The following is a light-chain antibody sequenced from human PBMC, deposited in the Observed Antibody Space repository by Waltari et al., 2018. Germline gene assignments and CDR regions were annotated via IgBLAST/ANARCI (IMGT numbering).Light chain of an antibody. V-gene: IGKV3-20*01. J-gene: IGKJ2*01. Sequence: EIVLAQSPGTLSLSPGERATLSCRASQSLSSSFLAWYQKKPGQAPRLLIYGASNRATGIPDRFSGSGVGTDFTLTISILEPEDFAVYYCQQYGSSRTLGQGTKLEIK. CDR3: QQYGSSRT. CDR1: QSLSSSF. CDR2: GAS.